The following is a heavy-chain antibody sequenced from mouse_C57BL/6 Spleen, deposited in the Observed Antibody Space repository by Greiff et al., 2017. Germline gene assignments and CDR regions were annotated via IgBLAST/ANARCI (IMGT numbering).Heavy chain of an antibody. D-gene: IGHD3-2*02. J-gene: IGHJ3*01. Sequence: QVQLQQSGPELVKPGASVKLSCKASGYTFTSYDINWVKQRPGQGLEWIGWIYPRDGSTKYNEKFKGKATLTVDTSSSTAYMELHSLTSEDSAVYCCARSGAAQATRFAYWGQGTLVTVSA. CDR3: ARSGAAQATRFAY. V-gene: IGHV1-85*01. CDR2: IYPRDGST. CDR1: GYTFTSYD.